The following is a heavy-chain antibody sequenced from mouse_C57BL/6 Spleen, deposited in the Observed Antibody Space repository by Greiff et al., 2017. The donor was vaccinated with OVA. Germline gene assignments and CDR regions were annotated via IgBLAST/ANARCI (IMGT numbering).Heavy chain of an antibody. J-gene: IGHJ2*01. CDR2: ISSGGSYT. D-gene: IGHD1-1*01. V-gene: IGHV5-6*01. Sequence: EVKLQESGGDLVKPGGSLKLSCAASGFTFSSYGMSWVRQTPDKRLEWVATISSGGSYTYYPDSVKGRFTISRDNAKNTLYLQMSSLKSEDTAMYYCARSYYGSLDYWGQGTTLTVSS. CDR1: GFTFSSYG. CDR3: ARSYYGSLDY.